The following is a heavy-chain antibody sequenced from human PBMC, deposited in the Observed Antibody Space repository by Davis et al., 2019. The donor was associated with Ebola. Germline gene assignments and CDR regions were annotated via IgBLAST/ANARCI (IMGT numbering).Heavy chain of an antibody. CDR1: GYTFTSYY. J-gene: IGHJ6*02. CDR3: ARDSRITMVQGVIAYYYYGMDV. V-gene: IGHV1-46*01. CDR2: INPSGGST. D-gene: IGHD3-10*01. Sequence: ASVKVSCKASGYTFTSYYMHWVRQALGQGLEWMGIINPSGGSTSYAQKFQGRVTMTRDMSTSTVYMELSSLRSEDTAVYYCARDSRITMVQGVIAYYYYGMDVWGQGTTVTVSS.